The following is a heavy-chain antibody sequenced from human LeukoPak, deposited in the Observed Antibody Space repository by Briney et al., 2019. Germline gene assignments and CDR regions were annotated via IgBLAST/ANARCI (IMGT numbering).Heavy chain of an antibody. Sequence: SETLSLTCAVSDYSISSGYYWGWIRQPPGKGLEWIGSIYHSGSTYYNPSLKSRVAISVDTSKNQFSLKVNSVTAADTAVYSCARHSADCGGDCWAFDYWGQGTLVTVSS. V-gene: IGHV4-38-2*01. CDR3: ARHSADCGGDCWAFDY. CDR1: DYSISSGYY. D-gene: IGHD2-21*01. J-gene: IGHJ4*02. CDR2: IYHSGST.